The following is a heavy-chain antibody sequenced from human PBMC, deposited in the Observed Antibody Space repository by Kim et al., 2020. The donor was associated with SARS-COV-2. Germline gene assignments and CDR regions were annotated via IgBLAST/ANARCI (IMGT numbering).Heavy chain of an antibody. D-gene: IGHD3-3*01. CDR1: GGSISSYY. CDR3: ARLMDFWSGYNWNEDGMDV. Sequence: SETLSLTCTVSGGSISSYYWSWIRQPPGKGLEWIGYIYYSGSTNYNPSLKSRVTISVDTSKNQFSLKLSSVTAADTAVYYCARLMDFWSGYNWNEDGMDVWGQGTTVTVSS. CDR2: IYYSGST. V-gene: IGHV4-59*13. J-gene: IGHJ6*02.